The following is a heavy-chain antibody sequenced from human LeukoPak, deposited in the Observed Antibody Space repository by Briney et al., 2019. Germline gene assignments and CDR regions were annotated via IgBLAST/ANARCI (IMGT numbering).Heavy chain of an antibody. CDR3: AKSATVGIKAPFDC. V-gene: IGHV3-7*03. D-gene: IGHD1-26*01. Sequence: PGGSLRLSCAASGLTFSSYWMSWVRQAPGKGLEWVANIKQDGSEKYYVDSVKGRFTISRDNAKNSLYLQMNSLRAEDTAVYYCAKSATVGIKAPFDCWGQGALVTVSS. CDR2: IKQDGSEK. J-gene: IGHJ4*02. CDR1: GLTFSSYW.